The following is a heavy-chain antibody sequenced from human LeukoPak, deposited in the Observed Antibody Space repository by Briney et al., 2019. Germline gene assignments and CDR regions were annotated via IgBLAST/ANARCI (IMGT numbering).Heavy chain of an antibody. V-gene: IGHV3-74*01. Sequence: GVSLTLSCAASGFTFSSYWMHWLRQTPGKGLVWVSRTNVGGSSISYADSVKGRVTIARDKAKNTLYLQMNNLRAEDTAVYYCARGGDYKNDYWGQGTLVTVSS. D-gene: IGHD4-17*01. CDR3: ARGGDYKNDY. CDR2: TNVGGSSI. CDR1: GFTFSSYW. J-gene: IGHJ4*02.